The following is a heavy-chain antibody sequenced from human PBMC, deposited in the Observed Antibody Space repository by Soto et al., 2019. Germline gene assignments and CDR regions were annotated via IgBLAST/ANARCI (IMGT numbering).Heavy chain of an antibody. Sequence: LRLSCAASRFTFSDSYMCWIRQAPGKGLEGVSYISSRASTIYYADSVKGRFTISRDNAKNALYLQMNSVRAEDTAVYYCARELIAVAGSYLEYLGQGSLVTASS. CDR1: RFTFSDSY. D-gene: IGHD6-19*01. J-gene: IGHJ4*02. CDR2: ISSRASTI. V-gene: IGHV3-11*01. CDR3: ARELIAVAGSYLEY.